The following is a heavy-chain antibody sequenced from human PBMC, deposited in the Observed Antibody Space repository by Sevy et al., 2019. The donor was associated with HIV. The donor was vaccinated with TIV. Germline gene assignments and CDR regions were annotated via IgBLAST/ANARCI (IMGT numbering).Heavy chain of an antibody. J-gene: IGHJ6*02. CDR1: GGSISSYY. CDR3: AGEGNYYGSGSHDHYGMDV. V-gene: IGHV4-59*01. D-gene: IGHD3-10*01. Sequence: SETLSLTCTVSGGSISSYYWSWIRQPPGKGLEWIGNIYYSGSTNYNPSLKSRVIISVDTSKNQFSLKLSSVTAADTAVYYGAGEGNYYGSGSHDHYGMDVWGQGTTVTVSS. CDR2: IYYSGST.